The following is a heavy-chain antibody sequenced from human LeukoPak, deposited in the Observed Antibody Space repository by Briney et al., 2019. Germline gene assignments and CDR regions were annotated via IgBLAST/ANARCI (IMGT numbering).Heavy chain of an antibody. CDR3: ARQYYYVLGSYYNNWFDP. D-gene: IGHD3-10*01. CDR1: GYSFTNYW. Sequence: PGESLKISCKGSGYSFTNYWISWVRQMPGKGLEWMGRIDPSDSYTYYSPSFQGHVTISADKSISTAYLQWSSLRASDTAMYYCARQYYYVLGSYYNNWFDPWGQGTLVTVSS. CDR2: IDPSDSYT. V-gene: IGHV5-10-1*01. J-gene: IGHJ5*02.